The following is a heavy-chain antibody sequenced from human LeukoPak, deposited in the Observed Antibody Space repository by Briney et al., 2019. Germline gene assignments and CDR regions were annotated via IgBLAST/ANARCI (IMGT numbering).Heavy chain of an antibody. CDR2: IKQDGSEE. Sequence: GGSLRLSCAASGFTFSSYWMSWVRQAPGKGLEWVANIKQDGSEEYYVDSVKGRFTISRDNAKNLVYLQMNNLRAEDTAVYYCARDRSSSFWGQGILVTVSS. CDR3: ARDRSSSF. V-gene: IGHV3-7*03. D-gene: IGHD6-13*01. J-gene: IGHJ4*02. CDR1: GFTFSSYW.